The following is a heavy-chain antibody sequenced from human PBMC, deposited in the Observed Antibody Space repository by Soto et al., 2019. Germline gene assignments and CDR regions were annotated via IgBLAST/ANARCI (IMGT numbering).Heavy chain of an antibody. CDR3: ARARSFAAATALAPYYYYGMDV. Sequence: GGSLRLSCASSGFTFSTYTMNWVRQAPGKGLEWVSVIYSGGSTYYADSVKGRFTISRDNSKNTLYLQMNSLRAVDTAVYYCARARSFAAATALAPYYYYGMDVWGQGTTVTVSS. CDR1: GFTFSTYT. CDR2: IYSGGST. J-gene: IGHJ6*02. D-gene: IGHD6-13*01. V-gene: IGHV3-53*01.